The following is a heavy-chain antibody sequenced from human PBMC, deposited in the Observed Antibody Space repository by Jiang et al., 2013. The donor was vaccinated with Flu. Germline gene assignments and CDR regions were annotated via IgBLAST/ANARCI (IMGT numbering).Heavy chain of an antibody. J-gene: IGHJ4*02. V-gene: IGHV4-34*01. CDR3: ARPYCSTISCHWIKRFDY. CDR1: GGSFSGYY. Sequence: LLKPSETLSLTCAVYGGSFSGYYWSWIRQPPGKGLEWIGEIKHSGSTNYNPSLKSRVTISVDTSKNQFSLKLSSVTAADTAVYYCARPYCSTISCHWIKRFDYWGQGTLVTVSS. D-gene: IGHD2-2*01. CDR2: IKHSGST.